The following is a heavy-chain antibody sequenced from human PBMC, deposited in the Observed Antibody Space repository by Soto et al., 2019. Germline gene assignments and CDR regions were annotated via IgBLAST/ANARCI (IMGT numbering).Heavy chain of an antibody. CDR3: AKAGHSLSDAFDI. V-gene: IGHV3-23*01. J-gene: IGHJ3*02. CDR2: ISGSGGGT. Sequence: GGSLRLSCAASGFTFSSYAMSWVRQAPGKGLEWVSAISGSGGGTYYADSVKGRFTISRDNSKNTLYLQMNSLRAEDTAVYYCAKAGHSLSDAFDIWGQGTMVTVSS. CDR1: GFTFSSYA.